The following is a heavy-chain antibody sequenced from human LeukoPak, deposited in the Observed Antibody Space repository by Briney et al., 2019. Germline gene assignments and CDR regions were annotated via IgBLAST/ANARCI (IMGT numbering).Heavy chain of an antibody. CDR1: GGSISSYY. J-gene: IGHJ3*02. CDR3: ARDPDGGSPDAFEI. Sequence: PLETLSLTCTVSGGSISSYYWSWMRQPPGKGLEWIGYIYYSGSTNYNPSLKSRVTISVDTSKNQLSLKLSSVTAADTAVYYCARDPDGGSPDAFEIWGQGTMVTVSS. V-gene: IGHV4-59*01. CDR2: IYYSGST. D-gene: IGHD4-23*01.